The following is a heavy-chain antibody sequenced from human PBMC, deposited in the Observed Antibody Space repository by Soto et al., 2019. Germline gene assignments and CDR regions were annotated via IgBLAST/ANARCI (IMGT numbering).Heavy chain of an antibody. Sequence: EVQLVESGGGLVQPGGSLRLSCAAYGFTFSSSWMHWVRQPPGKGRVWVSRINSDGSTANYADSVKGRFTISRDNAKNTLYLQMNSLRAEDTAVYYCARGPTGWYGYDYWGQGTLVTVSS. CDR3: ARGPTGWYGYDY. CDR1: GFTFSSSW. D-gene: IGHD6-19*01. CDR2: INSDGSTA. V-gene: IGHV3-74*01. J-gene: IGHJ4*02.